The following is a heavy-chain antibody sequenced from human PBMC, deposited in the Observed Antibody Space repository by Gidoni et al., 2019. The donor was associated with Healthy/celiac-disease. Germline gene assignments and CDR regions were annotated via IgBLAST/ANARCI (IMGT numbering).Heavy chain of an antibody. CDR1: GGTFSSYP. Sequence: QVQLVQSGAEVKKPGSSVKVSCKASGGTFSSYPISWVRQAPGQGLEWMGGILPIFGTANYAQKFQGRVTITADESTSTAYMELSSLRSEDTAVYYCASSGVPAATLENNWFDPWGQGTLVTVSS. V-gene: IGHV1-69*01. D-gene: IGHD2-2*01. CDR3: ASSGVPAATLENNWFDP. J-gene: IGHJ5*02. CDR2: ILPIFGTA.